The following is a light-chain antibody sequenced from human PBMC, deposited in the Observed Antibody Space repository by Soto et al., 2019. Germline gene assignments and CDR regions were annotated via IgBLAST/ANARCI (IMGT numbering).Light chain of an antibody. V-gene: IGLV2-8*01. CDR2: EVS. Sequence: QSALTQPSSASGSPGQSVTISCTGTNSDIGGYNYVSWYQHHPGKAPKLMIYEVSKRPSGVPDRFSGSKSGNTASLTVSGLQAEDEADYYCSSYAGSNNWVFGGGTKLTVL. CDR3: SSYAGSNNWV. J-gene: IGLJ3*02. CDR1: NSDIGGYNY.